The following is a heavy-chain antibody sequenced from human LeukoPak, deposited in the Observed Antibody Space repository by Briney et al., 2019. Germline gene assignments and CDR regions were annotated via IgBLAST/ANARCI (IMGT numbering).Heavy chain of an antibody. Sequence: ASVKVSCKAFGSTFTGYYMHWVRQAPGQGLDWMGIINPSAGITTYAQKFQGRVAMTKDTSTSTVYMELSSLRSEDTAVYYCARSQYITMIVARLYQFDDWGQGTLVTVSS. D-gene: IGHD3-22*01. J-gene: IGHJ4*02. V-gene: IGHV1-46*01. CDR2: INPSAGIT. CDR3: ARSQYITMIVARLYQFDD. CDR1: GSTFTGYY.